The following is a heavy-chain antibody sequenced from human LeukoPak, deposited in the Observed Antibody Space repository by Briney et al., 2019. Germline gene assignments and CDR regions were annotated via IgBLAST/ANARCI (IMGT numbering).Heavy chain of an antibody. V-gene: IGHV1-18*01. CDR1: GYTFTSYG. D-gene: IGHD4-17*01. CDR2: IITYNGNT. J-gene: IGHJ6*03. Sequence: GASVKVSCKPSGYTFTSYGISWVRQAPGQGLEWMGCIITYNGNTYYSQKLQGRVTMTTDTSTSTAYMELRSLRSDDTAVYYCAKTTVTAEQYFYYYMDVWGKGTTVTVSS. CDR3: AKTTVTAEQYFYYYMDV.